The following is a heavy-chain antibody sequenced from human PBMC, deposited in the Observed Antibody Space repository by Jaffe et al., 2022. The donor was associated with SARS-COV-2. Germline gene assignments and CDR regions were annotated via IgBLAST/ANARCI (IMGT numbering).Heavy chain of an antibody. Sequence: QVQLVQSGAEVKKPGASVKVSCKASGYTFTSYYMHWVRQAPGQGLEWMGIINPSGGSTSYAQKFQGRVTMTRDTSTSTVYMELSSLRSEDTAVYYCARDAIYCSSTSCYPGSPHHWFDPWGQGTLVTVSS. J-gene: IGHJ5*02. CDR1: GYTFTSYY. D-gene: IGHD2-2*01. V-gene: IGHV1-46*01. CDR2: INPSGGST. CDR3: ARDAIYCSSTSCYPGSPHHWFDP.